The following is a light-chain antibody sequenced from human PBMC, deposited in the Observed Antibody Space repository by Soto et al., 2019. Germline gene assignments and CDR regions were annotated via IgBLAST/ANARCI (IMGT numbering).Light chain of an antibody. CDR3: QQYNSFPTT. V-gene: IGKV1-5*01. CDR2: DAS. Sequence: IQMTQSPSTLSASVGDRVTITCRASQSVSSWLAWYQQKPGKAPKLLIYDASHLESGVPSTFGGSGSGTEFTLVISSPQPDDVATYFCQQYNSFPTTFGQGTKLEIK. CDR1: QSVSSW. J-gene: IGKJ2*01.